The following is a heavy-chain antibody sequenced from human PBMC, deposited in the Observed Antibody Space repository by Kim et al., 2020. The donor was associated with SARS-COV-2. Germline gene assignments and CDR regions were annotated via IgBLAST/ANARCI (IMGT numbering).Heavy chain of an antibody. V-gene: IGHV3-7*01. J-gene: IGHJ4*01. CDR3: ARARTPVVPLFPYYFDY. CDR2: IKQDGSEK. CDR1: GFTFSIYW. D-gene: IGHD2-2*01. Sequence: GGSLRLSCAASGFTFSIYWMSWVRQAPGKGLEWVANIKQDGSEKSYVDSVKGRFTISRDNAKNSLYLQMNSLRAEDTAVDYWARARTPVVPLFPYYFDY.